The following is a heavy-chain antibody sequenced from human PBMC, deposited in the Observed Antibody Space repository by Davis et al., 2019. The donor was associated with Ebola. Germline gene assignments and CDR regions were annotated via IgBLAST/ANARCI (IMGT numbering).Heavy chain of an antibody. CDR3: ARSGSSWYDYYYGMDV. CDR1: GYSISSGYY. CDR2: ISSSSSYI. J-gene: IGHJ6*02. D-gene: IGHD6-13*01. Sequence: PSETLSLTCAVSGYSISSGYYWGWVRQAPGKGLEWVSSISSSSSYIYYADSVKGRFTISRDNAKNSLYMQMNSLRAEDTAVYYCARSGSSWYDYYYGMDVWGQWTTVTVSS. V-gene: IGHV3-21*04.